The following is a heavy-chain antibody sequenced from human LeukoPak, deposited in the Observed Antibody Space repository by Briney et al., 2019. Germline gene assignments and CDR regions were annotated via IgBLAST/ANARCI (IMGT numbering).Heavy chain of an antibody. CDR3: ARDGSDCSSTSCYEDY. Sequence: GGSLRLSCAASGFTFDDYGMSWVRQAPGKGLEWVSGINWNGGSTGYADSVKGRFTISRDNAKNPLYLQMNSLRAEDTALYYCARDGSDCSSTSCYEDYWGQGTLVTVSS. CDR2: INWNGGST. CDR1: GFTFDDYG. J-gene: IGHJ4*02. V-gene: IGHV3-20*04. D-gene: IGHD2-2*01.